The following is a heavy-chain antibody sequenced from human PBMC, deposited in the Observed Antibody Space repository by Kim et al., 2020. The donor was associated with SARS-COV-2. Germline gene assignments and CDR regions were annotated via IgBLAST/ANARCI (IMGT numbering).Heavy chain of an antibody. V-gene: IGHV1-18*01. CDR1: GYTFTTYG. Sequence: ASVKVSCKASGYTFTTYGISWGRQAPGQGLEWMGWINGYNGNTNYAQKFQGRVSMTTDTSTSTAYMDLKSLGSDDTAVYYCARDDIAVRPRYYYGMAVWGQGTTVIVSS. D-gene: IGHD6-6*01. J-gene: IGHJ6*02. CDR2: INGYNGNT. CDR3: ARDDIAVRPRYYYGMAV.